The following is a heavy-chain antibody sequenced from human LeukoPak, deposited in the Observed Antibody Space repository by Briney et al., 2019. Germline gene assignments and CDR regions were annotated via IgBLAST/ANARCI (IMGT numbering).Heavy chain of an antibody. CDR3: AREGGYYGSGSYWDY. CDR2: IYHSGST. J-gene: IGHJ4*02. Sequence: PSQTLSLTCAVSGGSISSGGYSWSWIRQPPGKGLEWIGYIYHSGSTYYNPSLKSRVTISVDRSKNQFSLKLSSVTAADTAVYYCAREGGYYGSGSYWDYWGQGTLVTVSS. V-gene: IGHV4-30-2*01. CDR1: GGSISSGGYS. D-gene: IGHD3-10*01.